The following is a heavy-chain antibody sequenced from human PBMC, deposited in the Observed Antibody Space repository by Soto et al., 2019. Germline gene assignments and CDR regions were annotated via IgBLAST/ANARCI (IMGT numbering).Heavy chain of an antibody. CDR1: GYTFTSYD. J-gene: IGHJ5*02. CDR2: MNPNSGNT. D-gene: IGHD2-2*02. CDR3: ARGYCSSKSCYIGNWFDP. V-gene: IGHV1-8*01. Sequence: ASVKVSCKASGYTFTSYDINWVRQATGQGLEWMGWMNPNSGNTGYAQKFQGRVTMTRNTSISTAYMELSSLRSEDTAVYYCARGYCSSKSCYIGNWFDPWGQGTLVTVPQ.